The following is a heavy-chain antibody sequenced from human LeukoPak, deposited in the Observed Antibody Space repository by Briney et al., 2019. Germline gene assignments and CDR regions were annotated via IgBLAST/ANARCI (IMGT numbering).Heavy chain of an antibody. D-gene: IGHD2-2*03. V-gene: IGHV3-23*01. CDR3: AKDYLDIVVVPAALDAFDI. Sequence: GGSLPLSCAASGFTFRRYALSWVRQAPGKGLEWVSVISGSGGSTYYADSVKGRLTISRDHSKNTLYLQMNSLRAEDTAVYYCAKDYLDIVVVPAALDAFDIWGQGTMVTVSS. CDR1: GFTFRRYA. J-gene: IGHJ3*02. CDR2: ISGSGGST.